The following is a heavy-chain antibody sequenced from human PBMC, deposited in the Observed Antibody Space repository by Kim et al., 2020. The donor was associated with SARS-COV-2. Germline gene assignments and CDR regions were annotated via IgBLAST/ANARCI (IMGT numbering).Heavy chain of an antibody. CDR3: ARGGGDRGVPNIDY. J-gene: IGHJ4*02. CDR1: GGTFSSYT. D-gene: IGHD3-10*01. CDR2: IIPILGIA. V-gene: IGHV1-69*02. Sequence: SVKVSCKASGGTFSSYTISWVRQAPGQGLEWMGRIIPILGIANYAQKFQGRVTITADKSTSTAYMELSSLRSEDTAVYYCARGGGDRGVPNIDYWGQGTLVTVSS.